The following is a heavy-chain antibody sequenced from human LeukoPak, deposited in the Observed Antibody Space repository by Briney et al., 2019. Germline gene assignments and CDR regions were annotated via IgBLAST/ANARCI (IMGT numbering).Heavy chain of an antibody. V-gene: IGHV4-59*01. CDR1: GGSIISSYY. CDR2: ISHSGST. CDR3: AIAPLLSGSFDY. D-gene: IGHD3-10*01. Sequence: PSETLSLTCTVSGGSIISSYYWSWIRQPPGKGLEWIGYISHSGSTHYNPSLTSRVTISVDTSKNQFSLKLSSVTAADTAVYYCAIAPLLSGSFDYWGQGTRVTVSS. J-gene: IGHJ4*02.